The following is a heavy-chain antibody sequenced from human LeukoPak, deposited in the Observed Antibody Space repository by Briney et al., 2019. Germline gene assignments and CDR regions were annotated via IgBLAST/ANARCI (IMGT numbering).Heavy chain of an antibody. V-gene: IGHV1-18*01. CDR2: SSAYNGNT. CDR1: GYTFTSYG. Sequence: ASVKVSCKASGYTFTSYGISWVRQAPGQGLEWMGWSSAYNGNTNYAQKLQGRVTMTTDTSTSTAYMELRSLRSDDTAVYYCARDPCSGGSCYSAGLYWGQGTLVTVSS. D-gene: IGHD2-15*01. J-gene: IGHJ4*02. CDR3: ARDPCSGGSCYSAGLY.